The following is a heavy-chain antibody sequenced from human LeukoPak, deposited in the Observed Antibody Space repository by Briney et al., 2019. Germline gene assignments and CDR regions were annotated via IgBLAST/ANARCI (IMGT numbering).Heavy chain of an antibody. J-gene: IGHJ4*02. V-gene: IGHV4-59*01. D-gene: IGHD3-10*01. CDR1: GGSMSTYY. Sequence: SETLSLTCTVSGGSMSTYYWSWIRQSPGKGLEWIGYIYYSGSTSYNPSLKSRLTVSIDTSKTQFYLKLSSVTAADTAVYYCARVVYSGSWGYFDYWGQGILVTVSS. CDR2: IYYSGST. CDR3: ARVVYSGSWGYFDY.